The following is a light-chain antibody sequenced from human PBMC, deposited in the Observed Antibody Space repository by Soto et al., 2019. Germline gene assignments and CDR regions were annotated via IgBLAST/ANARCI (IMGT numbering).Light chain of an antibody. CDR3: QQSYSIPQT. V-gene: IGKV1-39*01. Sequence: DIQMTQSPSSLSASVGDRVTITCRASQSISSYLNWYQQKPGKAPKLLIYATSSLQTGVPSRFSGSGSGTDFTLTISGLQPEDFANYYCQQSYSIPQTFGQGTKVEIK. CDR1: QSISSY. CDR2: ATS. J-gene: IGKJ1*01.